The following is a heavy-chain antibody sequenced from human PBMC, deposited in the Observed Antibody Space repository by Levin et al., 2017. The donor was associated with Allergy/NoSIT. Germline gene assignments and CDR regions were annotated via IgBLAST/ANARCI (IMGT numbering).Heavy chain of an antibody. D-gene: IGHD1-26*01. Sequence: GGSLRLSCAASGLTITYYAMRWVRQAPGKGLEWVTSISYDGKNKFYADSVKGRFTISRDNSKNTLYLQMSSLRPEDTAFYYCAKGSGSDSDDGTDVWGQGTTVTVS. J-gene: IGHJ6*02. CDR3: AKGSGSDSDDGTDV. CDR1: GLTITYYA. CDR2: ISYDGKNK. V-gene: IGHV3-30*04.